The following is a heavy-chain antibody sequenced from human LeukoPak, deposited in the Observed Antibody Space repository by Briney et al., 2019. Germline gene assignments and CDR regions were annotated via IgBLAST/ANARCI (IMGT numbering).Heavy chain of an antibody. CDR3: AKGGYSSSLGGFDY. J-gene: IGHJ4*02. D-gene: IGHD6-13*01. Sequence: GGSLRLSCAASGFTFSSYAMSWVRQAPGKGLEWVSAISGSGGSTYYADSVKGRFTISRDNAKNSLYLQMNSLRVEDTALYYCAKGGYSSSLGGFDYWGQGTLVTVSS. CDR2: ISGSGGST. V-gene: IGHV3-23*01. CDR1: GFTFSSYA.